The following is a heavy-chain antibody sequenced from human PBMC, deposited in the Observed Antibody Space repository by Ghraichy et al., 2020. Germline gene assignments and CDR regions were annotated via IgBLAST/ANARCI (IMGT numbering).Heavy chain of an antibody. D-gene: IGHD5-12*01. V-gene: IGHV3-11*04. CDR3: AKDRRADGYDTYRSFLH. CDR1: GFSFTAYY. Sequence: GGSLRLSCAASGFSFTAYYMSWIRQPPGKGPEWLSYMSKTGNTIYYAESVKGRFTISRANAKNTLFLQMASLRDEDTGVYYCAKDRRADGYDTYRSFLHWGQGSLVTVSS. CDR2: MSKTGNTI. J-gene: IGHJ1*01.